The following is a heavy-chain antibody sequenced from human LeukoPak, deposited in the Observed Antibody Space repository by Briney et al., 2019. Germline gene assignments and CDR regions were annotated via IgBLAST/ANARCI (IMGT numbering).Heavy chain of an antibody. CDR2: ISGSGGST. Sequence: PGGSLRLSCAASGFTFSSYAMSWVRQAPGKGLEWVSAISGSGGSTYYADSVKGRFTISRDNSKNTLYLQMNRLRAEDTAVYYCAKDHHDSSGYYYVGYYFDYWGQGTLVTVSS. J-gene: IGHJ4*02. CDR1: GFTFSSYA. D-gene: IGHD3-22*01. CDR3: AKDHHDSSGYYYVGYYFDY. V-gene: IGHV3-23*01.